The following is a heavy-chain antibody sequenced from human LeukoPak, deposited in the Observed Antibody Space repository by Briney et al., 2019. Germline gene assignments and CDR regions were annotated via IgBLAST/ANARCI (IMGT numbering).Heavy chain of an antibody. V-gene: IGHV3-66*01. CDR3: ARAIPPGSYGMDV. CDR2: IYSGGSK. D-gene: IGHD2-2*02. Sequence: GGSLRLSCAASGFTVSSNYMSWVRQAPGKGLEWVSVIYSGGSKYYADSVKGRFTISRDNSKKTLYLQMSSLGAEDTAVYYCARAIPPGSYGMDVWGQGTTVTVSS. J-gene: IGHJ6*02. CDR1: GFTVSSNY.